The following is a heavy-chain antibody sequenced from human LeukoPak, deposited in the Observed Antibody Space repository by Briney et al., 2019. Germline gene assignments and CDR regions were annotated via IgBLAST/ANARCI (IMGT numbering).Heavy chain of an antibody. D-gene: IGHD2-15*01. CDR3: ARDLGGYPFFMDV. CDR2: LDESGRP. Sequence: PSETLSLTYSVSGGSIRSGDHHWAWVRQPPGKGLEFIGSLDESGRPYYNRPLKSRVSISGDTSGKQFSLNLTSVTAADTAVYFCARDLGGYPFFMDVWGRGTTVIVSS. V-gene: IGHV4-39*07. J-gene: IGHJ6*03. CDR1: GGSIRSGDHH.